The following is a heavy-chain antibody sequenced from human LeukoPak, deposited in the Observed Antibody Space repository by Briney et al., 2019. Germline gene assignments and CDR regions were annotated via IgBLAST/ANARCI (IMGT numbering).Heavy chain of an antibody. Sequence: SETLSLTCTVSGGSISSSSYYWGWIRQPPGKGLEWIGSIYYSGSTYHNPSLKSRVTISVDTSKNQFSLKLSSVTAADTAVYYCAREDDYGDPLAFDIWGQGTMVTVSS. CDR3: AREDDYGDPLAFDI. V-gene: IGHV4-39*07. D-gene: IGHD4-17*01. J-gene: IGHJ3*02. CDR2: IYYSGST. CDR1: GGSISSSSYY.